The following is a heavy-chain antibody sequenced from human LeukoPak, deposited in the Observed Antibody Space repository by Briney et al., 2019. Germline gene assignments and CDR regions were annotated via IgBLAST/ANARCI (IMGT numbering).Heavy chain of an antibody. CDR2: IYYSGST. V-gene: IGHV4-39*07. Sequence: SETLSLTCTVSGGSISSSSYYWGWIRQPPGKGLEWIGCIYYSGSTYYNPSLKSRVTISVDTSKNQFSLKLSSVTAADTAVYYCASRYNWNYRYWGRGTLVTVSS. D-gene: IGHD1-7*01. CDR3: ASRYNWNYRY. CDR1: GGSISSSSYY. J-gene: IGHJ4*02.